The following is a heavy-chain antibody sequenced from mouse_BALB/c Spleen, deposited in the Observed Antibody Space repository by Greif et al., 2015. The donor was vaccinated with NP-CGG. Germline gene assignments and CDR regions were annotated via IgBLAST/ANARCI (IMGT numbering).Heavy chain of an antibody. CDR1: GFTFTDYY. V-gene: IGHV7-3*02. Sequence: EVMLVESGGGLVQPGGSLRLSCATSGFTFTDYYMSWVRQPPGKALEWLGFIRNKANGYTTEYSASVKGRFTISRDNSQSILYLQMNTLRAEDSATYYCARDRAFTTGGGWAMDYWGQGTSVTVSS. D-gene: IGHD2-12*01. CDR3: ARDRAFTTGGGWAMDY. J-gene: IGHJ4*01. CDR2: IRNKANGYTT.